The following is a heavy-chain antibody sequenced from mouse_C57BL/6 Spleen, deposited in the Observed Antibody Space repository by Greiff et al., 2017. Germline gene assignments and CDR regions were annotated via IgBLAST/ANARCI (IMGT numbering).Heavy chain of an antibody. V-gene: IGHV1-9*01. CDR3: ARWAMDY. CDR1: GYTFTGYW. CDR2: ILPGSGST. J-gene: IGHJ4*01. Sequence: VQGVESGAELMKPGASVKLSCKATGYTFTGYWIEWIGEILPGSGSTNYNEKFKGKATFTADTSSNTAYMQLSSLTTEDSAIYYCARWAMDYWGQGTSVTVSS.